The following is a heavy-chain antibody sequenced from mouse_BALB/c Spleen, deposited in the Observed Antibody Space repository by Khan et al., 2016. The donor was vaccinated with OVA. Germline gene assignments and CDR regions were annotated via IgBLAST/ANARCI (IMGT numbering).Heavy chain of an antibody. D-gene: IGHD2-4*01. V-gene: IGHV3-8*02. CDR3: ARGHDYDVVDY. CDR2: ISYSGTT. J-gene: IGHJ2*01. CDR1: GDSITSTY. Sequence: VQLQQAGPSLVKPSQTLSLTCSVTGDSITSTYWNWIRKFPGNKLEYMGYISYSGTTYYNPSLKSRISITRDTSKNQSYLQLNSVTTEDAATYYCARGHDYDVVDYWGQGTTLTVSS.